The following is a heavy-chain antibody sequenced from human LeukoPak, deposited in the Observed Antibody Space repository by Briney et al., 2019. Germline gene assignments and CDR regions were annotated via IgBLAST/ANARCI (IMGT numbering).Heavy chain of an antibody. CDR1: GFTFNDYG. Sequence: GGSLRLSCAASGFTFNDYGMSWVRQAPGKGLEWVSGINWNGGSTGYADSVKGRFTISRDNAKNSLYLQMNSLRAEDTDLYYCERVSYGDYYYYIDVWGKGTTVTVSS. J-gene: IGHJ6*03. D-gene: IGHD4-17*01. CDR2: INWNGGST. CDR3: ERVSYGDYYYYIDV. V-gene: IGHV3-20*04.